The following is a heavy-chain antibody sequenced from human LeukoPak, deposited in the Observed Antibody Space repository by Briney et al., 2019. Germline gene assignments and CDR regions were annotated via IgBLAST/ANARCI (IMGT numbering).Heavy chain of an antibody. Sequence: VKPSETLSLTCTVSGGSMSTYYWSWIRQPPGKGLEWIGYIYYSGSTNYNPSLKSRVIISVDTSKNQFSLKLCSVTAADTALYYCAKDFRSSWYSFSCWFDPWGQGTLVTVSS. V-gene: IGHV4-59*01. CDR1: GGSMSTYY. CDR3: AKDFRSSWYSFSCWFDP. CDR2: IYYSGST. D-gene: IGHD6-13*01. J-gene: IGHJ5*02.